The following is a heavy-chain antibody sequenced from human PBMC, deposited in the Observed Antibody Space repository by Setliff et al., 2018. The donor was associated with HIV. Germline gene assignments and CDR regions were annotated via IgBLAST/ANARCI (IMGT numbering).Heavy chain of an antibody. CDR1: GYTLTTYA. CDR2: FNTETGNP. D-gene: IGHD6-13*01. J-gene: IGHJ4*02. V-gene: IGHV7-4-1*02. Sequence: ATVKVSCKASGYTLTTYAISWVRQAPGQGLEWMGWFNTETGNPMYAQGFRGRFVFSLDTSVSTAFLQINRLKAEDTAKYYCARVGSGWSTFDYWGQGALVT. CDR3: ARVGSGWSTFDY.